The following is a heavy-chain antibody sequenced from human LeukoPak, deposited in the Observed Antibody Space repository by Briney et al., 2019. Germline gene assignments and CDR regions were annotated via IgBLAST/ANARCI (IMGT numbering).Heavy chain of an antibody. V-gene: IGHV3-33*01. Sequence: QPGRSLRLSCAASGFTFSSYGMHWVRQAPGKGLEWVAVIWYDGSNKYYADSVKGRFTISRDNSKNTLYLQMNSLRAEDTAVYYCARTYVGHDSSGNWLDPWGQGTLVTVSS. CDR1: GFTFSSYG. CDR2: IWYDGSNK. CDR3: ARTYVGHDSSGNWLDP. D-gene: IGHD3-22*01. J-gene: IGHJ5*02.